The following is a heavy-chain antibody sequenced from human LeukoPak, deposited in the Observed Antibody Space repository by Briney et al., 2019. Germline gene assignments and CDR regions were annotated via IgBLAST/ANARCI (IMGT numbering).Heavy chain of an antibody. D-gene: IGHD5-18*01. J-gene: IGHJ6*02. V-gene: IGHV4-39*01. CDR3: ACRYSYGYRPYYYYGMDV. Sequence: SETLSLTCTVSGGSISSSSYYWGWIRQPPGKGLERIGSIYYSGSTYYNPSLKSRVTISVDTSKNQFSLRLSSVTAADTAVYYCACRYSYGYRPYYYYGMDVWGQGTTATVSS. CDR1: GGSISSSSYY. CDR2: IYYSGST.